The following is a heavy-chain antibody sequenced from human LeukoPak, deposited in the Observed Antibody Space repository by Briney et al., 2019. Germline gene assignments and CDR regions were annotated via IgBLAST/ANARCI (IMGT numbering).Heavy chain of an antibody. V-gene: IGHV3-7*01. CDR2: IKQDGSEQ. CDR3: ARVRYNFGYGYYYYYMDV. Sequence: GGSLRLSCAASGFTFSAYWMTWVRQAPGKGLEWVANIKQDGSEQYYVDSVKGRFTISRDNAKNSLFLQMNSLRAEDTAVYYCARVRYNFGYGYYYYYMDVWGKGTTVTVSS. CDR1: GFTFSAYW. D-gene: IGHD5-18*01. J-gene: IGHJ6*03.